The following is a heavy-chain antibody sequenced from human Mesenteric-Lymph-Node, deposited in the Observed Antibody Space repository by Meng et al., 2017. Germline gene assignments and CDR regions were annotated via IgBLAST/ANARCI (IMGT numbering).Heavy chain of an antibody. Sequence: GGSLRLSCAASGFTFSTYWMSWVRQAPGKGLEWVANIRQDGSEKYYVDSVKGRFTISRDNAKNSLYLQMNSLRAEDTAVYYCARFSGYDPKAFDIWGQGTMVTVSS. D-gene: IGHD5-12*01. CDR3: ARFSGYDPKAFDI. CDR2: IRQDGSEK. CDR1: GFTFSTYW. V-gene: IGHV3-7*01. J-gene: IGHJ3*02.